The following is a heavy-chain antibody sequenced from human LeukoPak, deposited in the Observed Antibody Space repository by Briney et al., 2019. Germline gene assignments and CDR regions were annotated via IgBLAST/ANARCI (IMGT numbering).Heavy chain of an antibody. CDR2: IIPIFGTA. Sequence: ASVKVSCKASGGTFSSYAISWVRQAPGQGLEWMEGIIPIFGTASYAQKFQGRVTITADESTSTAYMELSSLRSEDTAVYYCARARTSIAARSYYYYYMDVWGKGTTVTVSS. CDR1: GGTFSSYA. J-gene: IGHJ6*03. V-gene: IGHV1-69*13. D-gene: IGHD6-6*01. CDR3: ARARTSIAARSYYYYYMDV.